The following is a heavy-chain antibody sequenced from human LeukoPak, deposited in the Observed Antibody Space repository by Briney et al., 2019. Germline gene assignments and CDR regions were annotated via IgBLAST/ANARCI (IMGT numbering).Heavy chain of an antibody. J-gene: IGHJ4*02. D-gene: IGHD7-27*01. Sequence: GGSLRLSCAASGFTFSSYAMHWVRQAPGKGLEWVAVISYDGSNKYYADSVKGRFTISRDNSKNTLYLQMNSLRAEDTAVYYCAKDIRDWGSDYFDYWGQGTLVTVSS. CDR1: GFTFSSYA. CDR3: AKDIRDWGSDYFDY. CDR2: ISYDGSNK. V-gene: IGHV3-30-3*01.